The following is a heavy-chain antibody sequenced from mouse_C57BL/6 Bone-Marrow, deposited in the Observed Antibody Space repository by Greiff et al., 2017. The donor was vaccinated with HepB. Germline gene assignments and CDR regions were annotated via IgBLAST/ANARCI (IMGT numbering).Heavy chain of an antibody. CDR1: GYTFTSYW. D-gene: IGHD2-2*01. CDR3: ARKLWLAYFDY. J-gene: IGHJ2*01. Sequence: VKLVESGAELARPGASVKLSCKASGYTFTSYWMQWVKQRPGQGLEWIGAIYPGDGDTRYTQKFKGKATLTADKSSSTAYMQLSSLASEDSAVYYCARKLWLAYFDYWGQGTTLTVSS. CDR2: IYPGDGDT. V-gene: IGHV1-87*01.